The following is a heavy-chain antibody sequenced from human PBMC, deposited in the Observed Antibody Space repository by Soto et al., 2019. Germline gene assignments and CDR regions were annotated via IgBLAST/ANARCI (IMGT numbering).Heavy chain of an antibody. D-gene: IGHD3-10*01. CDR3: AKDGASYYYYGMDV. V-gene: IGHV3-30*18. CDR1: GFTFHTQG. J-gene: IGHJ6*02. Sequence: PGGSLRLSCAVCGFTFHTQGMSWVRQAPGKGLEWVAVISYEGSNKYYADSVKGRFTISRDNYKNTLYMQMNSLRAEDTAVYYCAKDGASYYYYGMDVWGQGTTVTVSS. CDR2: ISYEGSNK.